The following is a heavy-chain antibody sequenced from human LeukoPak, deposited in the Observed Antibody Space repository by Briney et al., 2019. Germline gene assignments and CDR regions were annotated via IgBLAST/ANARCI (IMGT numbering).Heavy chain of an antibody. J-gene: IGHJ6*03. V-gene: IGHV1-46*01. Sequence: GASVKVSCKASGGTFSTYVISWVRQAPGQGLEWMGIINPSGGSTSYAQKFQGRVTMTRDMSTSTVYMELSSLISEDTAVYYCARDIAGGSGYSRQGYFYYYMDVWGKGTTVTVSS. CDR2: INPSGGST. D-gene: IGHD3-22*01. CDR3: ARDIAGGSGYSRQGYFYYYMDV. CDR1: GGTFSTYV.